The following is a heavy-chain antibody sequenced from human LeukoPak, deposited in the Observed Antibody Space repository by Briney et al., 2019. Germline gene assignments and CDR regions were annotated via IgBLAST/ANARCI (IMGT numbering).Heavy chain of an antibody. Sequence: GGSLRLSCAASGFTFSSYAMSWVRQAPGKGLEWVSAISGSGGSTYYADSVKGRFTISRDNSKNTLYLQMSSLRAEDTAVYYCTSVVVPAEVYYYYGMDVWGKGTTVTVSS. J-gene: IGHJ6*04. CDR1: GFTFSSYA. CDR2: ISGSGGST. V-gene: IGHV3-23*01. CDR3: TSVVVPAEVYYYYGMDV. D-gene: IGHD2-2*01.